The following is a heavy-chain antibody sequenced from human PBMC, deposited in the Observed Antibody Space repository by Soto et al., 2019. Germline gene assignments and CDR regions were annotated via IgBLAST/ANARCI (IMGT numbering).Heavy chain of an antibody. CDR2: IFYSGST. V-gene: IGHV4-31*03. Sequence: PSGSLSLGCTVCGASMSTGGYYGTWIRQHPGKGLEWIGYIFYSGSTYYNPSLKSRVSISVDTSENQFSLKMNSVTAADTAVYYCARQLAAGGSRDLDYWGQGTLVTVSS. CDR1: GASMSTGGYY. J-gene: IGHJ4*02. D-gene: IGHD6-25*01. CDR3: ARQLAAGGSRDLDY.